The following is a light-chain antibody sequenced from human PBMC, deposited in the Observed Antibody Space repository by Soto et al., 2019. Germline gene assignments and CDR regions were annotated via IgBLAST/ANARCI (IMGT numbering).Light chain of an antibody. CDR3: HQRQIWPRT. V-gene: IGKV3-11*01. J-gene: IGKJ1*01. CDR2: HTS. CDR1: QYINTR. Sequence: EIVLTQSPATLSSFPGDRVPHSCRASQYINTRLAWYQHRPGRAPRLLIYHTSIRAAGIPARFSASGSGTDFTLTISDVQPEDFALYYCHQRQIWPRTFGQGTKVDIK.